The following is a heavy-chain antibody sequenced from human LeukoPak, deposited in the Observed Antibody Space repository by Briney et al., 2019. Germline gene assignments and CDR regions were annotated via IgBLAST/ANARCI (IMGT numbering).Heavy chain of an antibody. CDR3: AREWDYESSGFFYSY. D-gene: IGHD3-22*01. V-gene: IGHV1-69*13. J-gene: IGHJ4*02. Sequence: SVKVSCKASGGTFSRYGISWVRQARGQGLEWMGGIVPLFGTPNYAQKFQGRLTITADESTSTVYMELNSLRSEDTAVYYCAREWDYESSGFFYSYWGQGSLVTVSS. CDR1: GGTFSRYG. CDR2: IVPLFGTP.